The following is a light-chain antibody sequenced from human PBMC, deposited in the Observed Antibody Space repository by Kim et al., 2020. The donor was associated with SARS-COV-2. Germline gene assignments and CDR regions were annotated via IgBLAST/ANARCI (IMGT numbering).Light chain of an antibody. CDR3: CSYAGSSTWV. J-gene: IGLJ3*02. CDR1: SSDVGSYNL. Sequence: GQSITISCTGTSSDVGSYNLVTWYQQHPGKAPKLLIYGVSKRPSGVSNRFSGSKSGNTASLTISGLQAEDEADYYCCSYAGSSTWVFGGGTKLTVL. CDR2: GVS. V-gene: IGLV2-23*02.